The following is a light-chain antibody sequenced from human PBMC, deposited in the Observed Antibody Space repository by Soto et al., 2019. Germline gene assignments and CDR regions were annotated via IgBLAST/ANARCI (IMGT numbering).Light chain of an antibody. Sequence: EIVLTQSPGTLSLSPGARAPLSCRASEPVSTSFLAWYQQKRGQPPRLLIYGASTRATGVPDRFSGSGSGTDFTLTISELDPEDFAVYYCQVYHWSLTWTFGPGTKVDI. CDR1: EPVSTSF. CDR3: QVYHWSLTWT. CDR2: GAS. J-gene: IGKJ1*01. V-gene: IGKV3-20*01.